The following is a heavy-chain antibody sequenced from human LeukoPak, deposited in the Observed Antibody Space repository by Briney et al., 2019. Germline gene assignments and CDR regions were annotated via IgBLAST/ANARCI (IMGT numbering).Heavy chain of an antibody. CDR2: IWYGGSNK. V-gene: IGHV3-33*08. CDR1: GFTFSSYG. D-gene: IGHD2-15*01. Sequence: PGGSLRLSCAASGFTFSSYGMHWVRQAPGKGLEWVAVIWYGGSNKYYADSVKGRFTISRDNAKNSLYLQMNSLRAEDTAVYYCARDPGYCSGGSCRGYFDYWGQGTLVTVSS. CDR3: ARDPGYCSGGSCRGYFDY. J-gene: IGHJ4*02.